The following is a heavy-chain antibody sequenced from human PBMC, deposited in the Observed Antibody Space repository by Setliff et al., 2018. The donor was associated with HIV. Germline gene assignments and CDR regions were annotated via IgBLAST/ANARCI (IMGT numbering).Heavy chain of an antibody. CDR1: GYTFTSYA. CDR2: INTNTGNP. J-gene: IGHJ5*02. CDR3: ARDPQWRPSLEDWFDP. V-gene: IGHV7-4-1*02. D-gene: IGHD2-2*01. Sequence: ASVKVSCKAPGYTFTSYAMNWVRQAPGQGLEWMGWINTNTGNPTYAQGFTGRFVFSLDTSVSTAYLQISSLKAEDTAVYYCARDPQWRPSLEDWFDPWGQGTLVTVSS.